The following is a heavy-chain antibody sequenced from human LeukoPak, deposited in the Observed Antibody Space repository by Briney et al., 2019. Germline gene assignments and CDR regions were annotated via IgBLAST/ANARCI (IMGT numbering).Heavy chain of an antibody. CDR2: IHYSGST. Sequence: SETLSLTCTVSGDSINGYYWSWLRRPPGKGLEWIGYIHYSGSTNYNPSLKSRVTISVDTSKNQFSLKLRSVTAADTAVYYCANLIYDSRGYYFDYWGQGTLVTVSS. V-gene: IGHV4-59*08. CDR3: ANLIYDSRGYYFDY. CDR1: GDSINGYY. J-gene: IGHJ4*02. D-gene: IGHD3-22*01.